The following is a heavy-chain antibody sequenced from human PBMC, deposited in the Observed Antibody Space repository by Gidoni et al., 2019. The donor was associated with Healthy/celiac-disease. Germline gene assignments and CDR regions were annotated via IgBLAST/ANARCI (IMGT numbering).Heavy chain of an antibody. D-gene: IGHD3-10*01. CDR2: IYSGGST. Sequence: EVQLVESGGGLIQPGGSLSLSCAASGFTVSSNYMSWVRQAPGKGLEWVSVIYSGGSTYYADSVKGRFTISRDNSKNTLYLQMNSLRAEDTAVYYCASMDLWFGELAPFGMDVWGQGTTVTVSS. V-gene: IGHV3-53*01. J-gene: IGHJ6*02. CDR3: ASMDLWFGELAPFGMDV. CDR1: GFTVSSNY.